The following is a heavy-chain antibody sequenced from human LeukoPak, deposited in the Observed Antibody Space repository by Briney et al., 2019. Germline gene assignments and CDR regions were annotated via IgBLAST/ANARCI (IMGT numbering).Heavy chain of an antibody. D-gene: IGHD3-3*02. Sequence: PGGSLRLSCAASGFTFSSYEMNWVRQAPGKGLEWVSYISSSGSTIYYADSVKGRFTISRDNAKNSLYLQMNSLRAEDTAVYYCARDLAELPADVYYYYGMDVWAKGPRSPSP. CDR2: ISSSGSTI. CDR3: ARDLAELPADVYYYYGMDV. V-gene: IGHV3-48*03. J-gene: IGHJ6*02. CDR1: GFTFSSYE.